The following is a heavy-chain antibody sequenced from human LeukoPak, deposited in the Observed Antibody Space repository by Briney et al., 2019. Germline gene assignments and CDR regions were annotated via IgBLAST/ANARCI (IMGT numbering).Heavy chain of an antibody. CDR2: ISYDGSNK. V-gene: IGHV3-30-3*01. CDR3: TRDMGYRFDF. D-gene: IGHD5-18*01. Sequence: GGSLRLSCAASGFTFSSYAMHWVRQAPGKGLEWVAVISYDGSNKYYADSVKGRFTISRDNSKNTLYLQMNSLRTEDTAVYYCTRDMGYRFDFWGQGTLVTVSS. J-gene: IGHJ4*02. CDR1: GFTFSSYA.